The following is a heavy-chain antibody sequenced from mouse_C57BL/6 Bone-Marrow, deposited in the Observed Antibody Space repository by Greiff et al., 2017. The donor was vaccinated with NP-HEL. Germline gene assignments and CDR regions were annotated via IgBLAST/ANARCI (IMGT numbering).Heavy chain of an antibody. V-gene: IGHV14-3*01. CDR3: ARDYYGSSYAMDY. CDR1: GFNIKNTY. D-gene: IGHD1-1*01. J-gene: IGHJ4*01. CDR2: IDPANGNT. Sequence: VQLKQSVAELVRPGASVKLSCTASGFNIKNTYMHWVKQRPEQGLEWIGRIDPANGNTKYAPKFQGKATITADTSSNTAYLQLSSLTSEDTAIYSCARDYYGSSYAMDYWGQGTSVTVSS.